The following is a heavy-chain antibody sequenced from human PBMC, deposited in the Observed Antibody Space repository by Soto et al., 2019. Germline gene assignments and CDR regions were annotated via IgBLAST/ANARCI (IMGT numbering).Heavy chain of an antibody. J-gene: IGHJ4*02. Sequence: PAGTXSLTGSVYVGSFIVYYFILIRHPPGKGLECMGEINHSGSTNYNPSLKSRVTISVDTSKNQFSLKLRSVTAADTAVYYCARALRGSSSHDTRNEFEYWGQGTLVTVYS. CDR3: ARALRGSSSHDTRNEFEY. V-gene: IGHV4-34*01. D-gene: IGHD1-1*01. CDR1: VGSFIVYY. CDR2: INHSGST.